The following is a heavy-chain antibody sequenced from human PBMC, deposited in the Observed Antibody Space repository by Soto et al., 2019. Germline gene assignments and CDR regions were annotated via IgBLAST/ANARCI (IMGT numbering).Heavy chain of an antibody. CDR1: GYRFTSYY. CDR3: ARSRGAAAGINWFDP. V-gene: IGHV1-46*03. Sequence: ASVKVSCKASGYRFTSYYMHCVRQAPGQRLEWMGIINPNSGITNYAQNFQGRVTMTRDTSTSTVYMELSSLKSEDTAVYYCARSRGAAAGINWFDPWGQGTLVTVSS. J-gene: IGHJ5*02. CDR2: INPNSGIT. D-gene: IGHD6-13*01.